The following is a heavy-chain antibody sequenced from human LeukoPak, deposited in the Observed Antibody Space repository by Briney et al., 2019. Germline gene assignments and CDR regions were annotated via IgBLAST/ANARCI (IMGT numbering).Heavy chain of an antibody. CDR3: AKPRSDYYYSAFDY. J-gene: IGHJ4*02. V-gene: IGHV3-23*01. CDR1: GFTFSTYA. CDR2: ISGSGGST. Sequence: GGSLRLSCAASGFTFSTYAMTWVRQAPGKGLEWVSGISGSGGSTYYADSVKGRFAISRDNSKNTLNLQMNSLKAEDTAVYYCAKPRSDYYYSAFDYWGQRTLVTVSS. D-gene: IGHD3-22*01.